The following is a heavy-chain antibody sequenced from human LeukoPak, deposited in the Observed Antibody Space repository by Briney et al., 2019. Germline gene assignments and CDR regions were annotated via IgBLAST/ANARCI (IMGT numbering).Heavy chain of an antibody. Sequence: SGGSLRLSCAASGFTFSSYWMSWVRQAPGKGLEWVANIKQDGSEKYYADSVKGRFTISRDNSKNTLYLQMNSLRAEDTAVYYCAKEALKGIAAAGPFDYWGQGTLVTVSS. CDR1: GFTFSSYW. J-gene: IGHJ4*02. V-gene: IGHV3-7*01. D-gene: IGHD6-13*01. CDR3: AKEALKGIAAAGPFDY. CDR2: IKQDGSEK.